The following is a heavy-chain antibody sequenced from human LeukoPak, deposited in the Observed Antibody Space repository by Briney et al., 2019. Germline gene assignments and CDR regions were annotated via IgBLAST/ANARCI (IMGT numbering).Heavy chain of an antibody. J-gene: IGHJ5*02. CDR1: GYTFTSYD. CDR2: MNPNSGNT. V-gene: IGHV1-8*01. Sequence: ASVKVSCKASGYTFTSYDINWVRQATGQGLEWMGWMNPNSGNTGDAQKFQGRVTMTRNTSISTANMGMSSLSSEDTAVYYCARAPPDCSGGSCYSSDWFDPWGQGTLVTVSS. CDR3: ARAPPDCSGGSCYSSDWFDP. D-gene: IGHD2-15*01.